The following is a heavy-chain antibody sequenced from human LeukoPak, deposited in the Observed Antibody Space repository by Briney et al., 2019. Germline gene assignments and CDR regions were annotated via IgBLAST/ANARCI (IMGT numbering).Heavy chain of an antibody. J-gene: IGHJ4*02. CDR3: ARAFGLWFGELLYAFDY. V-gene: IGHV4-39*07. CDR1: GGSISSSSYY. Sequence: SETLSLTCTVSGGSISSSSYYWGWIRQPPGTGLEWIGSIYYSGSTYYNPSLKSRVTISVDTSKNQFSLKLSSVTAADTAVYYCARAFGLWFGELLYAFDYWGQGTLVTVSS. D-gene: IGHD3-10*01. CDR2: IYYSGST.